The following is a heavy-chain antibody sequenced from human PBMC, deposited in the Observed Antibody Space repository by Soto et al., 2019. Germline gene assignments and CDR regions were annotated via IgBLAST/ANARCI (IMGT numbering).Heavy chain of an antibody. J-gene: IGHJ4*02. CDR2: ISSSGDIP. CDR3: AKVNSIVGDDDHDY. CDR1: GFTFTTFA. Sequence: EVQLLESGGGLVQPGGSLRLSCAASGFTFTTFAMSWVRQPPGKGLEWVSGISSSGDIPYYADSVKGRFTISRDQSKKTVYLQMNSLRAEDTALYYCAKVNSIVGDDDHDYWGQGTLVSVSS. V-gene: IGHV3-23*01. D-gene: IGHD1-26*01.